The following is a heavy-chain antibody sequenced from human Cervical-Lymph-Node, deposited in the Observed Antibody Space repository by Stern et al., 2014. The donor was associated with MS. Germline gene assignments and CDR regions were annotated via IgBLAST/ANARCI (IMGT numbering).Heavy chain of an antibody. V-gene: IGHV1-3*01. D-gene: IGHD5-12*01. CDR2: INAGNGNT. CDR1: GYTFTSYA. Sequence: QVQLVQSGAEVKKPGASVKVSCKAYGYTFTSYAMHWVRQAPGQRLEWMGWINAGNGNTKYSQKFQGRVTITRDTSASTAYMELSSLRSEDTAVYYCARNADSGYDSALGYWGQGTLVTVSS. J-gene: IGHJ4*02. CDR3: ARNADSGYDSALGY.